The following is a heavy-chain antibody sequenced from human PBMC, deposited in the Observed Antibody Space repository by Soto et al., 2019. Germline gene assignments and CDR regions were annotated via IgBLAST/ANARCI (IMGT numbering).Heavy chain of an antibody. CDR3: AKDRQPDGIWTFDL. CDR2: IFPGGST. J-gene: IGHJ4*02. CDR1: GFTFSTYT. V-gene: IGHV3-23*03. Sequence: EAPLLESGGQLVQPGGSLRLSCAASGFTFSTYTMSWVRQAPGKGLEWVAGIFPGGSTYYANSVKGRFNISRDHSESSVFLQMSSLRDEDTAVYYCAKDRQPDGIWTFDLWGQGTLVTVSS. D-gene: IGHD3-3*01.